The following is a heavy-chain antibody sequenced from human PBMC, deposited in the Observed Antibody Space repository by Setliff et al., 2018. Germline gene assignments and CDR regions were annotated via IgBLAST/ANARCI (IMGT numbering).Heavy chain of an antibody. V-gene: IGHV4-39*01. CDR3: ARRGQWRVLGFFDY. D-gene: IGHD6-19*01. Sequence: SETLSLTCTVSGGSITSSSYYWGWVRQPPGKGLEWIGTIFWSGTTYYNPSLNSRGTISVDTSRDQFSLRLSSVTAADTAVYYCARRGQWRVLGFFDYWGQGALVTVSS. J-gene: IGHJ4*02. CDR2: IFWSGTT. CDR1: GGSITSSSYY.